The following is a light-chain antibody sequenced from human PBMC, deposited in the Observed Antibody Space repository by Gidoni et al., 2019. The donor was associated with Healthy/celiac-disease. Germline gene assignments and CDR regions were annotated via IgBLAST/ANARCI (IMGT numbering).Light chain of an antibody. J-gene: IGKJ4*01. Sequence: DIVMTKTPDSLAVSRGEGATTNCKSSKNVLYSTNNKNYLAWYQQKPGQPPTLLIYWASTRDSGVPDRFSGSGSGTDFTLTISSLQAEDVAVYYCLQYFRTPFTFGGGTKVEIK. CDR3: LQYFRTPFT. CDR2: WAS. V-gene: IGKV4-1*01. CDR1: KNVLYSTNNKNY.